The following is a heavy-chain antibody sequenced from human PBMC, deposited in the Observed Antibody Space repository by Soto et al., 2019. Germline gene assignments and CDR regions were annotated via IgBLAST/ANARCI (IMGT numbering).Heavy chain of an antibody. CDR1: GFTVSSNY. D-gene: IGHD3-10*01. CDR2: IYSDGTT. J-gene: IGHJ4*02. V-gene: IGHV3-53*01. CDR3: ARGSTDSYPGSRIFDF. Sequence: GGSLRLSCAASGFTVSSNYMNWVRQAPGKGLEWVSIIYSDGTTSYADSVRGRFTMSRDNSKKTLYLQMNSLRVEDSALYYCARGSTDSYPGSRIFDFWGRGTLVTVSS.